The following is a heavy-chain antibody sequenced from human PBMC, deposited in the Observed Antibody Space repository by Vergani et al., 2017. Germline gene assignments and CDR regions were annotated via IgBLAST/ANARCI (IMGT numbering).Heavy chain of an antibody. CDR3: EREYSNTSGRAFDC. D-gene: IGHD2/OR15-2a*01. Sequence: QLVESGGGWVQPGVSLRLSCVVSGFDFSSYIMNWVRQAPGKGLVCVSFVSTGTKSQLYAESVKGRFTISRDSAKNSLYLQMDSLRAEDTAVYYCEREYSNTSGRAFDCWGQGTKVTVSS. V-gene: IGHV3-48*01. CDR1: GFDFSSYI. CDR2: VSTGTKSQ. J-gene: IGHJ3*01.